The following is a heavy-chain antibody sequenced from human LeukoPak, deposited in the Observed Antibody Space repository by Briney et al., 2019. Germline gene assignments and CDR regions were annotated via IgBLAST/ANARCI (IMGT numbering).Heavy chain of an antibody. V-gene: IGHV4-34*01. D-gene: IGHD3-16*02. CDR2: INHSGST. Sequence: KPSETLSLTCAVYGGSFSVYYWSWIRQPPGKGLEWIGEINHSGSTNYNPSLKSRVTISVDTSKNQFSLKLSSVTAADTAVYYCASLPYVWGSYRYHWGQGTLVTVSS. CDR1: GGSFSVYY. CDR3: ASLPYVWGSYRYH. J-gene: IGHJ5*02.